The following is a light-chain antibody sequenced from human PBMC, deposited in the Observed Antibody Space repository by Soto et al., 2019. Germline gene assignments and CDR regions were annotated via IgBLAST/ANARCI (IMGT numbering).Light chain of an antibody. J-gene: IGLJ1*01. V-gene: IGLV2-8*01. Sequence: QSALTQPPSASGSPGQSVTISCTGTSSDVGGYNYVSWYQQHPGKVPKLMIYEVTKRPSGVPDRFSGSILGNKAALTITGAQADDESDYCCVLYIGSGIYVFGTGTKLTVL. CDR1: SSDVGGYNY. CDR2: EVT. CDR3: VLYIGSGIYV.